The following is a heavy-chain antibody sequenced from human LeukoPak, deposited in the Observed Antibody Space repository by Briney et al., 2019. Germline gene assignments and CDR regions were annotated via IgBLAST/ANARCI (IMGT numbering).Heavy chain of an antibody. V-gene: IGHV4-59*08. Sequence: SQTLSLTCTVSGGSISSYYWSWIRQPPGKGLEWIGYIYYSGSTNYNPSLKSRVTISVDTSKNQFSLKLSSVTAADTAVYYCARSGYYYYGMDVWGQGTTVTVSS. CDR3: ARSGYYYYGMDV. J-gene: IGHJ6*02. CDR2: IYYSGST. CDR1: GGSISSYY.